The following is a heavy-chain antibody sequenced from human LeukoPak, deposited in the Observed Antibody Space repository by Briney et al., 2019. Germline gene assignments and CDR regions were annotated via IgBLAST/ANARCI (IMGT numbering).Heavy chain of an antibody. V-gene: IGHV3-30*02. CDR2: IWYDGSNK. CDR1: GFTFSSYG. J-gene: IGHJ4*02. D-gene: IGHD3-22*01. Sequence: GGSLRLSCAASGFTFSSYGMHWVRQAPGKGLEWVAVIWYDGSNKYYADSVKGRFTISRDNSKNTLYLQMNSLRAEDTAVYYCAKGGLHYHDSNPIDYWGQGTLVTVSS. CDR3: AKGGLHYHDSNPIDY.